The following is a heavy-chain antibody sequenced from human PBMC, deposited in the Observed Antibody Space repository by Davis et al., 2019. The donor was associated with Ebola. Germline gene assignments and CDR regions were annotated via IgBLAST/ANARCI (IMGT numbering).Heavy chain of an antibody. CDR1: GFTFSSYA. Sequence: GESLKISCAASGFTFSSYAMSWVRQAPGKGLEWVSYISSSSSTIYYADSVKGRFTISRDNAKNSLYLQMNSLRDEGTAVYYCAREYYDFWSGYYVHDAFDIWGQGTMVTVSS. CDR3: AREYYDFWSGYYVHDAFDI. V-gene: IGHV3-48*02. CDR2: ISSSSSTI. J-gene: IGHJ3*02. D-gene: IGHD3-3*01.